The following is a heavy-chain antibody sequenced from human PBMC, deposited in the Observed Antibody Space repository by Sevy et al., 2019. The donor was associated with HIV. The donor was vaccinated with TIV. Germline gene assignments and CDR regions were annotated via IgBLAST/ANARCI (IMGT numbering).Heavy chain of an antibody. J-gene: IGHJ4*02. D-gene: IGHD3-22*01. CDR1: GSTFSSYS. CDR2: ISSSSTYI. CDR3: ASSYDSSGYGDLYLDS. V-gene: IGHV3-21*01. Sequence: GGSLRLSCAASGSTFSSYSMNWVRQAPGKGLEWVSSISSSSTYIHYVDSVMGRFTISRDNAKKSVYLQMNSLRAEDTAVDYCASSYDSSGYGDLYLDSWGQGTLVTVSS.